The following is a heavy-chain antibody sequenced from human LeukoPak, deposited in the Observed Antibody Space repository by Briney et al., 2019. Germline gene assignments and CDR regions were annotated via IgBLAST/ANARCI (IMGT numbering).Heavy chain of an antibody. J-gene: IGHJ4*02. CDR3: ARVGLDDYDSSGPADGYFDY. CDR2: IYHSGST. D-gene: IGHD3-22*01. V-gene: IGHV4-4*02. Sequence: SGTLSLTCAVSGGSISSSNWWSWVRQPPGKGLEWIGEIYHSGSTNYNPSLKSRVTISVDTSKNQFSLKLSSVTAADTAVYYCARVGLDDYDSSGPADGYFDYWGQGTLVTVSS. CDR1: GGSISSSNW.